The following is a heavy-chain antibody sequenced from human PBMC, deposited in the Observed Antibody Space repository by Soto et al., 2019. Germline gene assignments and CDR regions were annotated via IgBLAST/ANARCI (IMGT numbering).Heavy chain of an antibody. CDR3: ASAAVTGTAGLDF. CDR1: GYTFSVFY. V-gene: IGHV1-2*02. D-gene: IGHD6-19*01. J-gene: IGHJ4*02. Sequence: ASVKVSCKASGYTFSVFYMHCVRQSPGQGLEWMGWINPNSGGTKSAEKFQGRVTMTRDTSISTAYMELSRLTSDDTAVYYCASAAVTGTAGLDFWGQGTQVTVS. CDR2: INPNSGGT.